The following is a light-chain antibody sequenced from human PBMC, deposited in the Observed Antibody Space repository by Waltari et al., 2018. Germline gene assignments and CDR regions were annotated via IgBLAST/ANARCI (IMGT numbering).Light chain of an antibody. Sequence: DIQMTQSPSTLSASVGARVTLTCRASQSISTWLAWYQQKPGKAPKLLIYKASSLESGVPSRFSGSGSGTEFTLTISSLQPDDFATYYCQQYKSYSTTFGQGTKVEIK. CDR1: QSISTW. CDR2: KAS. V-gene: IGKV1-5*03. CDR3: QQYKSYSTT. J-gene: IGKJ1*01.